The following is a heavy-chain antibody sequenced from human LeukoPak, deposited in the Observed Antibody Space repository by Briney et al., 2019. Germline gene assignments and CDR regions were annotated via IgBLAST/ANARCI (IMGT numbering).Heavy chain of an antibody. Sequence: SETLSLTCAVSGYSISSGYYWGWIRQPPGKGLELIGSIYHSGSTYYNPSFKSRVTISVDTSKNQFSLKLSSVTAADTAVYYCARAGRDIIVVPAAIEFDYWGQGTLVTVSS. CDR1: GYSISSGYY. CDR2: IYHSGST. J-gene: IGHJ4*02. D-gene: IGHD2-2*01. CDR3: ARAGRDIIVVPAAIEFDY. V-gene: IGHV4-38-2*01.